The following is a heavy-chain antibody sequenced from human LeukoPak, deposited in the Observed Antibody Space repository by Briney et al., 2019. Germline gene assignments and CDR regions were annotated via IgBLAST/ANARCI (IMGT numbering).Heavy chain of an antibody. CDR2: IYYSGST. CDR3: ARELGGQYPFDY. J-gene: IGHJ4*02. Sequence: PSETLSLTCTVSGGSISSSSYYWGWIRQPPGKGLEWIGSIYYSGSTYYNPSLKSRVTISVDTSKNQFSLKLSSVTAADTAVYYCARELGGQYPFDYWGQGTLVTVSS. D-gene: IGHD7-27*01. CDR1: GGSISSSSYY. V-gene: IGHV4-39*07.